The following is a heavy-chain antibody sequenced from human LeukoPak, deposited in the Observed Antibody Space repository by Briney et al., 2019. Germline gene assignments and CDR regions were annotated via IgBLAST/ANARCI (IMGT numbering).Heavy chain of an antibody. Sequence: SQALSLTCAISGDSVSSNSAAWNWIRQSPSRGLEWLGRTYYRSKWYNDYAVSVKSRITINPDASKNQFSLQLNSVTPEDTAVYYCARMSIAARHDWFDPWGQGTLVTVSS. J-gene: IGHJ5*02. CDR1: GDSVSSNSAA. CDR3: ARMSIAARHDWFDP. V-gene: IGHV6-1*01. D-gene: IGHD6-6*01. CDR2: TYYRSKWYN.